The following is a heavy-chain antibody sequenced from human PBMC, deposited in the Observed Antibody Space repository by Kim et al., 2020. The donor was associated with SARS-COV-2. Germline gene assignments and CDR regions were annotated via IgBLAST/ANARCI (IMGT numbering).Heavy chain of an antibody. Sequence: GSLRLSCAASGFIVSSNYMTWVRQTPGKGLEWVSVIYSGGTTHYADSVKGRFTISRDISRNTVYLQLNSLRAADTAVYYLARALFSGEEYWGQGTPVTV. CDR2: IYSGGTT. D-gene: IGHD2-15*01. V-gene: IGHV3-66*01. J-gene: IGHJ4*02. CDR3: ARALFSGEEY. CDR1: GFIVSSNY.